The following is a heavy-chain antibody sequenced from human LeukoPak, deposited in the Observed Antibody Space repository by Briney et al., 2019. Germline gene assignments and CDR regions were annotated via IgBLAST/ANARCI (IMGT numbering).Heavy chain of an antibody. CDR3: ARDSSGRYYGSGSYILSL. Sequence: SETLSLTCTVSGGSISSYYWSWIRQPPGKGLEWIGYIYHSGSTNYNPSLKSRVTISVDTSKNQFSLKLSSVTAADTAVYYCARDSSGRYYGSGSYILSLWGQGTLVTVSS. D-gene: IGHD3-10*01. V-gene: IGHV4-59*01. CDR2: IYHSGST. J-gene: IGHJ4*02. CDR1: GGSISSYY.